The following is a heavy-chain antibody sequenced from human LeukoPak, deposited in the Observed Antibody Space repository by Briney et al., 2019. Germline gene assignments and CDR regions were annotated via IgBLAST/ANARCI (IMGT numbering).Heavy chain of an antibody. CDR2: INHSGST. J-gene: IGHJ1*01. CDR3: ARGRDYFQH. V-gene: IGHV4-34*01. Sequence: KPSETLSLTCAVYGGSFSGYYWSWIRQPPGKGLEWIGEINHSGSTNYNPSLKSRVTISVDTSKNQFSLKLSSVTAADTAVYYCARGRDYFQHWGQGTLVTVSS. CDR1: GGSFSGYY.